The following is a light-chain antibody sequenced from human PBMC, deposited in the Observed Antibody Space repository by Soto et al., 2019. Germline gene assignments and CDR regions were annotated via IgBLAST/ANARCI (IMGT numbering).Light chain of an antibody. V-gene: IGLV2-14*01. CDR3: SSFTTTNTWV. CDR2: EVT. Sequence: QAVVTQPASVSGSPGQSITISCTGTSSDVGSGNFVSWFQQHPGKAPKLMIYEVTNRPSGVSYRFSGSKSGNTASLTISGLQAEDEADYYCSSFTTTNTWVFGGGTKLTVL. J-gene: IGLJ3*02. CDR1: SSDVGSGNF.